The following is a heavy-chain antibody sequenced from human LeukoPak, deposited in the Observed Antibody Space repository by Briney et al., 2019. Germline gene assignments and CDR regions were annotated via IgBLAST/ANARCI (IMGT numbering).Heavy chain of an antibody. Sequence: PGGSLRLSFATPGFPFSGYWISWFRQAPGKGREGVANIKQDGSEKYYVDSVKGRFTISRDNAKNSLYLQMNSLRADDSAVYYCATSGWYQLHGDYWGQGTLVTVSS. D-gene: IGHD2-2*01. V-gene: IGHV3-7*01. CDR1: GFPFSGYW. CDR3: ATSGWYQLHGDY. J-gene: IGHJ4*02. CDR2: IKQDGSEK.